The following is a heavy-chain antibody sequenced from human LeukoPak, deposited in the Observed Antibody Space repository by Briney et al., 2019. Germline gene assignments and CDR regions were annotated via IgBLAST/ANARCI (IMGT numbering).Heavy chain of an antibody. J-gene: IGHJ6*03. CDR3: ASYYDYWGGYKPDYMDV. Sequence: AGGSLRLSCAAYGFSFSLYTMKWARQAPGKGLEWVSFISSSGVTTEYAESVKGRFTISRDNTKKSLFLQMNSLSAEDTAVYYCASYYDYWGGYKPDYMDVWGKGTTVIVSS. V-gene: IGHV3-48*04. D-gene: IGHD3-3*01. CDR2: ISSSGVTT. CDR1: GFSFSLYT.